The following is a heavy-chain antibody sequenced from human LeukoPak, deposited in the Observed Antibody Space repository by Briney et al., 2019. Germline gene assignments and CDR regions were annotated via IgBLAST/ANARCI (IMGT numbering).Heavy chain of an antibody. V-gene: IGHV3-30*02. Sequence: PGGPLRLSCAVSGFTFSTYGMHWVRQAPGKGLEWGAFIRYDGSNKYYADSVKGRFTISRDNSKNTLYLQMNSLRAADTAVYYCARGGGYFLIDAFDIWGLGTMVTVSS. CDR2: IRYDGSNK. D-gene: IGHD3-22*01. CDR3: ARGGGYFLIDAFDI. J-gene: IGHJ3*02. CDR1: GFTFSTYG.